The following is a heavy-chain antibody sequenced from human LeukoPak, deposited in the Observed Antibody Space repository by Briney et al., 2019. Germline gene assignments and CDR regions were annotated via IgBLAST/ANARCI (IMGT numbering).Heavy chain of an antibody. J-gene: IGHJ4*02. CDR2: IYSGGST. Sequence: PGGSLRLSCAASGFTVSSNYMSWVRQAPGKGLEWVSVIYSGGSTYYADSVKGRFTISRDNSKNTLYLQMNSLREEDTAVYYCTRDPILGAPDYFDYWGQGTLVTVSS. V-gene: IGHV3-53*01. CDR3: TRDPILGAPDYFDY. CDR1: GFTVSSNY. D-gene: IGHD1-26*01.